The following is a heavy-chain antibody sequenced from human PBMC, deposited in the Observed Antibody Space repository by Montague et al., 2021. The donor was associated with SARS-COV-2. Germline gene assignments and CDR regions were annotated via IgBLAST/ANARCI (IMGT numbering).Heavy chain of an antibody. CDR1: GGSVSSGGYY. Sequence: SETLSLTCTVSGGSVSSGGYYWSWIRQPPGKGLEWIGYIYYSGSTYYNPSLKSRVTISLDTSKNQFSLKLTSVTAADTAVYYCARVSLAAAATSSDYWGQGTMVTVSS. J-gene: IGHJ4*02. V-gene: IGHV4-61*08. D-gene: IGHD6-13*01. CDR3: ARVSLAAAATSSDY. CDR2: IYYSGST.